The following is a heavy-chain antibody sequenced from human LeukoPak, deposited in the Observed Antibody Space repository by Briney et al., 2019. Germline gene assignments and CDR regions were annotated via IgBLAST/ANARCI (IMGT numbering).Heavy chain of an antibody. Sequence: GGSLRLSCAASGFTFSSYNMNWVRQASGKGLEWVGRIRSKANSYATTYAASVNGRFTISRDDSKNTAYLQMNSLKTEDTAVYYCVSPGSTPIGFWGQGTLVTVSS. D-gene: IGHD1-1*01. CDR2: IRSKANSYAT. CDR1: GFTFSSYN. V-gene: IGHV3-73*01. J-gene: IGHJ4*02. CDR3: VSPGSTPIGF.